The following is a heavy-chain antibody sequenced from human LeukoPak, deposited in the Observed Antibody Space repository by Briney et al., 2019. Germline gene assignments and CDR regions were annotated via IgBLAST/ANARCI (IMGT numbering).Heavy chain of an antibody. V-gene: IGHV1-2*02. J-gene: IGHJ3*02. CDR3: ARERGSFDI. CDR1: GYTFTGYY. CDR2: INPNSGGT. Sequence: AAVKVSCKASGYTFTGYYMRWVRQAPGQGLGWMGWINPNSGGTNYAQTFQGRVTITRDTSISTGYMELSRLRSDDTAVYYCARERGSFDIWGQGTIVTVSS.